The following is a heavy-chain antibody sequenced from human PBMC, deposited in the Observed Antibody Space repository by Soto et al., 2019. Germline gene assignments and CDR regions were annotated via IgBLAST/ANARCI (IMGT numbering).Heavy chain of an antibody. V-gene: IGHV3-23*01. CDR2: ISGSGGST. Sequence: EVQLLESGGGLVQPGGSLRLSCAASGFTFSSYAMSWVRQAPGKGLEWVSAISGSGGSTYYADSVKGRFTISRDNSKNTLYLQMNSLRAEDTAVYYCAKSGYYDILTGIIRFDYWGQGTLVTVSS. J-gene: IGHJ4*02. D-gene: IGHD3-9*01. CDR3: AKSGYYDILTGIIRFDY. CDR1: GFTFSSYA.